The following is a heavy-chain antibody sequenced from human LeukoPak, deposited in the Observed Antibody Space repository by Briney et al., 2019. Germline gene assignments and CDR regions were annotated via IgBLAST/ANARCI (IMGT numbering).Heavy chain of an antibody. D-gene: IGHD3-9*01. Sequence: ASVKVSCKASGYTFTGYYMHWVRQAPGQGLGWMGWINPNSGGTNYAQKFQGRVTMTRDTSISTAYMELSRLRSDDTAVYYCARAKVLRYFDWLLGYWGQGTLATVSS. J-gene: IGHJ4*02. CDR3: ARAKVLRYFDWLLGY. CDR2: INPNSGGT. CDR1: GYTFTGYY. V-gene: IGHV1-2*02.